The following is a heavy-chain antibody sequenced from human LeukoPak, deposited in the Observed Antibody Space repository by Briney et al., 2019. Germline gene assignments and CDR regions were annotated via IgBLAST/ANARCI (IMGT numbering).Heavy chain of an antibody. CDR2: IYHSGST. J-gene: IGHJ4*02. V-gene: IGHV4-4*02. CDR3: ARVLSVGITGPLDY. CDR1: GGSISSSNW. Sequence: SGTLSLTCAVSGGSISSSNWWSWVRQPPGKGLEWIGEIYHSGSTNYKPSLKSRVTISVDKSKNQFSLKLSSVTAADTAVYYCARVLSVGITGPLDYWGQGILVTVSS. D-gene: IGHD1-26*01.